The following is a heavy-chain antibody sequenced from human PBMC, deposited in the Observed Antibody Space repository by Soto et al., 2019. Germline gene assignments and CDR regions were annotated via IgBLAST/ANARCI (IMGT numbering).Heavy chain of an antibody. CDR2: IYYSGST. CDR3: AREGGVIPYDYMDV. V-gene: IGHV4-31*03. CDR1: GGSISSGGYY. Sequence: QVQLQESGPGLVKPSQTLSLTCTVSGGSISSGGYYWSWIRQHPGKGLEWIGYIYYSGSTYYNPSLKSRVTIPVDTSNTQFSLKLSSVTAADTAVYYCAREGGVIPYDYMDVWGKGTTVTVCS. J-gene: IGHJ6*03. D-gene: IGHD3-10*01.